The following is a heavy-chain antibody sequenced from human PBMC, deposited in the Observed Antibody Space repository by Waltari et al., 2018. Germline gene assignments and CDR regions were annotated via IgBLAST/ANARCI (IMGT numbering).Heavy chain of an antibody. CDR3: ARGPLTMVRGVIFDY. V-gene: IGHV4-34*01. CDR2: IKHSGST. CDR1: GGSFSGYY. D-gene: IGHD3-10*01. J-gene: IGHJ4*02. Sequence: QVQLQQWGAGLLKPSETLSLTCAVYGGSFSGYYWSWIRQPPGKGLEWIGEIKHSGSTNYNPSLKSRVTISVDTSKNQFSLKLSSVTAADTAVYYCARGPLTMVRGVIFDYWGQGTLVTVSS.